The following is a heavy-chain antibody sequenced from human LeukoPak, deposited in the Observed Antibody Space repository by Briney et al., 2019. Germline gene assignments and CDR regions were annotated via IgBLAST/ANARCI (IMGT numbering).Heavy chain of an antibody. CDR1: HGSMTNSNYL. J-gene: IGHJ6*03. CDR3: ARVVLVYLGAHHHMDV. D-gene: IGHD2/OR15-2a*01. CDR2: IYFSGTT. Sequence: SETLSLTCNVSHGSMTNSNYLWGWIRQPPGRGLEWIGSIYFSGTTYYNATLKSRVNISVDTSENYFSLRLMSVTAADTAVYFCARVVLVYLGAHHHMDVWGRGTTVTVSS. V-gene: IGHV4-39*07.